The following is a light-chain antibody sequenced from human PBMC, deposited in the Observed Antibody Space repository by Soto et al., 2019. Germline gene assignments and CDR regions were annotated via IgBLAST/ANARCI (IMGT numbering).Light chain of an antibody. Sequence: QPVLTQSPSASASLGASVKLTCTLSSGHSNYAIAWHQQQPEKGPQYLMKLNRDGSHSKGDGIPNRFSGSSSGAERYLTISSLQSEDEADYYCQTWGTGIVIFGGGTKVTVL. CDR2: LNRDGSH. CDR1: SGHSNYA. V-gene: IGLV4-69*01. CDR3: QTWGTGIVI. J-gene: IGLJ2*01.